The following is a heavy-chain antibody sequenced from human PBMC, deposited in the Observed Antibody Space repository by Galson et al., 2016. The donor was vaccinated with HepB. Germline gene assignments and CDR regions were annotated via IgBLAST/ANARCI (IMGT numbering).Heavy chain of an antibody. V-gene: IGHV1-2*02. J-gene: IGHJ6*03. CDR3: ARDRASIGRYQHYFYMDV. D-gene: IGHD5-24*01. CDR1: GYTFSDYY. Sequence: SVKVSCKASGYTFSDYYIHWVRQATGQGLEWMGRINPKSGVANLAQSFQGRVTMTRDTSISTAHMELRRLRVDDTAVYYCARDRASIGRYQHYFYMDVWGKGTTVTV. CDR2: INPKSGVA.